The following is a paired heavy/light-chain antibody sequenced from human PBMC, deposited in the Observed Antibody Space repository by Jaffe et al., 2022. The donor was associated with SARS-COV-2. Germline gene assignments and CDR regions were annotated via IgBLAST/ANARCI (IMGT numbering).Heavy chain of an antibody. CDR2: ISFDGNQK. D-gene: IGHD3-10*01. J-gene: IGHJ6*02. CDR1: GFTFSSYG. Sequence: QVQLVESGGIVVQPGRSLRLSCAASGFTFSSYGMHWVRQAPGKGLEWVAIISFDGNQKYYADSVEGRFTISRDNSKNTLYLQMDSLRVEDTAVYYCANNIWSPAPDPGMDVWGQGTTVTVSS. V-gene: IGHV3-30*18. CDR3: ANNIWSPAPDPGMDV.
Light chain of an antibody. V-gene: IGKV2-28*01. CDR3: MQALQTPFT. CDR1: QSLLHSSGYIY. CDR2: LGS. Sequence: DIVMTQSPLSLPVTPGEPASISCRSSQSLLHSSGYIYLDWYLQKPGQSPQLLVYLGSNRASGVPDRFSGSGSGTDFTLKISRVEAEDVGVYYCMQALQTPFTFGPGTKVDI. J-gene: IGKJ3*01.